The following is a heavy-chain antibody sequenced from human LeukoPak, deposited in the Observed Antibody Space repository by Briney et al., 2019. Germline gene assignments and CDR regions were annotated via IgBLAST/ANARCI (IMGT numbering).Heavy chain of an antibody. J-gene: IGHJ4*02. Sequence: GGSLRLSCAASGFTFSSYGMHWVRQAPGKGLGWVAVISYDGNNKYYADSVKGRFTISRDNSKNTLYLQMNSLRAEDTAVYYCARDGYNWNSDYWGQGTLVTVSS. V-gene: IGHV3-30*03. CDR1: GFTFSSYG. D-gene: IGHD1-7*01. CDR2: ISYDGNNK. CDR3: ARDGYNWNSDY.